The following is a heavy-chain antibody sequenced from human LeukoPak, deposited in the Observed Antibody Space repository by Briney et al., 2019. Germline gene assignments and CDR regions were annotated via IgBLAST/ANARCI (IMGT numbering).Heavy chain of an antibody. CDR1: GGSISSYY. V-gene: IGHV4-59*01. CDR3: ARGSILGSSWYPYFDY. Sequence: PSETLSLTCTVSGGSISSYYWSWIRQPPGKGLEWIGYIYYNGDTNYNLSLKSRVTISVDTSKNQFSLKMRSVTAADTAVYYCARGSILGSSWYPYFDYWGQGILVTVSS. CDR2: IYYNGDT. D-gene: IGHD6-13*01. J-gene: IGHJ4*02.